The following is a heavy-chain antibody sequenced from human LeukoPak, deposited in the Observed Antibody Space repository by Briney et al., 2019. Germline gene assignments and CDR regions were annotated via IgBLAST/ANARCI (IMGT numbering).Heavy chain of an antibody. V-gene: IGHV3-48*01. Sequence: GGSLRLSCAASGFTFSSYSMNWVRQAPGKGLEWVSYISSSSSTIYYADSVKGRFTISRDNAKNSLYLQMNSLRAEDTAVYYCARLGDSNGDFYWGQGTLVTVSS. D-gene: IGHD4-11*01. CDR3: ARLGDSNGDFY. CDR1: GFTFSSYS. J-gene: IGHJ4*02. CDR2: ISSSSSTI.